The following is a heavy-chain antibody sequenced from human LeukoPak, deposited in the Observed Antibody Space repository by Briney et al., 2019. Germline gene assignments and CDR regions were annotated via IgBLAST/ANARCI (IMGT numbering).Heavy chain of an antibody. Sequence: ASVKVSCKASGYTFTGYYMHWVRQAHGQGLEWMGWINPNSGGTNYAQKFQGRVTMTRDTSISTAYMELSRLRSDDTAVYYCARGDFWSGYWIDYWGQGTLVTVSS. D-gene: IGHD3-3*01. CDR3: ARGDFWSGYWIDY. CDR1: GYTFTGYY. V-gene: IGHV1-2*02. CDR2: INPNSGGT. J-gene: IGHJ4*02.